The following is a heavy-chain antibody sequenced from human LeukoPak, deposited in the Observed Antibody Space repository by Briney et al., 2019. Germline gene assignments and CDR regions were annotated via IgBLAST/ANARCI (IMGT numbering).Heavy chain of an antibody. CDR2: IYYSGST. D-gene: IGHD5-18*01. V-gene: IGHV4-39*01. J-gene: IGHJ6*03. Sequence: PSETLSLTCTVSGGSISSSSYYWGWIRQPPGKGLEWIGSIYYSGSTNYNPSLKSRVTISVDTSKNQFSLKLTSVTAADTAVYYCARVGLPPYYYYYYYMDVWGKGTTVTVSS. CDR1: GGSISSSSYY. CDR3: ARVGLPPYYYYYYYMDV.